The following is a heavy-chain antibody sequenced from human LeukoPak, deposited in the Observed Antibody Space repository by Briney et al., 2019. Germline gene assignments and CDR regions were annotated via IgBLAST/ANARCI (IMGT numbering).Heavy chain of an antibody. CDR2: MNPNSGNT. CDR1: GYTFTSYD. Sequence: ASVKVSCKASGYTFTSYDINWVRQAPGQGLEWMGWMNPNSGNTGSAQTFQGGDTMTRNTSIRTAYMELSSLRSEDTAVYYCASGGIAATFDYWGQGTLVTVSS. J-gene: IGHJ4*02. D-gene: IGHD6-13*01. V-gene: IGHV1-8*01. CDR3: ASGGIAATFDY.